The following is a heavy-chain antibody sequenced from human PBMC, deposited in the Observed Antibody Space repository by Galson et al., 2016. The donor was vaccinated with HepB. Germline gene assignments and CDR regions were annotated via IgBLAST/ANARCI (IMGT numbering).Heavy chain of an antibody. V-gene: IGHV5-51*01. CDR1: GYTFTDYW. CDR2: IFPSDSET. D-gene: IGHD2-15*01. Sequence: QSGAEVKKPGESLKISCKASGYTFTDYWIGWVRQMPGKGLEWIGIIFPSDSETRYSPSIQGQVTISADKSVSTAYLQWSSLKVSDTAMYYCAIPPLVGAADPFDFWGQGTLVTVSS. J-gene: IGHJ4*02. CDR3: AIPPLVGAADPFDF.